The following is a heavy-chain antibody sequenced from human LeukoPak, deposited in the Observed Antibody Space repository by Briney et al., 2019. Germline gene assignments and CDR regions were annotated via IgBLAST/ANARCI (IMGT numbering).Heavy chain of an antibody. D-gene: IGHD5-18*01. CDR3: ARARLMYSYGYGY. CDR1: GFTFSSYG. J-gene: IGHJ4*02. Sequence: GALILSCAASGFTFSSYGMHWIRPAPGKGLEWVAVISYDGSNRYYADSVKGRFTISRDNSKNTLYLQMNSLRAEDTAVYYCARARLMYSYGYGYWGQGTLVTVSS. CDR2: ISYDGSNR. V-gene: IGHV3-30*03.